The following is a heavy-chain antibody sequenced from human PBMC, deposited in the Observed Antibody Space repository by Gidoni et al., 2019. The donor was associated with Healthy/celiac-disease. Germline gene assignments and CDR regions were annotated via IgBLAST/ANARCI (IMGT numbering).Heavy chain of an antibody. CDR2: ISSSSSYI. CDR3: ARDSTGGGYYDSSGYSFDY. V-gene: IGHV3-21*01. J-gene: IGHJ4*02. Sequence: EVQLVESGGGLVKTGGSLRRYCAASGFTFSSYSMNWVRQAPGQGLEWVSSISSSSSYIYYADSVKGRFTISRDNANNSLYLQMNSLRAEDTAVYYCARDSTGGGYYDSSGYSFDYWGQGTLVTVSS. D-gene: IGHD3-22*01. CDR1: GFTFSSYS.